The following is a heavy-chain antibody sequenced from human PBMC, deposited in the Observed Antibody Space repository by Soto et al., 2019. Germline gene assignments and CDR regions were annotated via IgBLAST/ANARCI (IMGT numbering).Heavy chain of an antibody. CDR1: GYSFTTYW. D-gene: IGHD2-2*01. Sequence: EVQLVQSGAEVKKPGESLKISCKGSGYSFTTYWIGWVRQMPGKGLEWMGIIYPHDSDTRYSPSFQGQVTISADKSISTAYLQRNSLKAADTAVYYCAKRDVVVPVTPSGLDVWGQGTTVTVSS. J-gene: IGHJ6*02. CDR2: IYPHDSDT. V-gene: IGHV5-51*03. CDR3: AKRDVVVPVTPSGLDV.